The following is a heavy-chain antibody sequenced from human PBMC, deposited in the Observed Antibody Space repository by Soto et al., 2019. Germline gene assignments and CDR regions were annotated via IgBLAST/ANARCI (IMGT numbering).Heavy chain of an antibody. Sequence: EVQLVESGGGLVQPGGSLKLSCAASGFTFSGSAMHWVRQASGKGLEWVGRIRSKANSYATAYAASVKGRFTISRDDSKNTAYLQMNSLKTEDTAVYYCTRGLTTVTTDYWGQGTLVPVSS. CDR3: TRGLTTVTTDY. D-gene: IGHD4-17*01. V-gene: IGHV3-73*01. CDR2: IRSKANSYAT. CDR1: GFTFSGSA. J-gene: IGHJ4*02.